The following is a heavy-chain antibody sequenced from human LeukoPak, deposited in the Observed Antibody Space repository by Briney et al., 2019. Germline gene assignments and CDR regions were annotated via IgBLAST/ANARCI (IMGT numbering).Heavy chain of an antibody. V-gene: IGHV1-69*13. Sequence: SVKVSCKASGGTFSSYAISWVRQAPGQGLEWMGGIIPIFGTANYAQKFQGRVTITADESTSTAYMELSSLRSEDTAVYYCARDGESYHNDSNGYVGGHWGQGTLVTVAS. D-gene: IGHD3-22*01. J-gene: IGHJ4*02. CDR3: ARDGESYHNDSNGYVGGH. CDR2: IIPIFGTA. CDR1: GGTFSSYA.